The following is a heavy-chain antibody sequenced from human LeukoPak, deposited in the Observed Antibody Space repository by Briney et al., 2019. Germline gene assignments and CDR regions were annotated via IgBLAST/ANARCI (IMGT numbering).Heavy chain of an antibody. Sequence: TGGSLRLSCAASGFTFSNAYMNWVRQAPGKGLEWVGRIKPKTDGEATEYAAPVKGRFSISRDDSKNMLYLQMNSLKTEDTAVYYCITPLPYSAQGGQGTLVTVSS. D-gene: IGHD2-21*01. CDR3: ITPLPYSAQ. V-gene: IGHV3-15*07. J-gene: IGHJ4*02. CDR1: GFTFSNAY. CDR2: IKPKTDGEAT.